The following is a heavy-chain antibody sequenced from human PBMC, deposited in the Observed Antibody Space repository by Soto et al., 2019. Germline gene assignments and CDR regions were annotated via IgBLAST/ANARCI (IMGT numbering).Heavy chain of an antibody. Sequence: GGSLRLSCVASGFNLSHPWMTWVRQAAGKGLDWVGRIKSKTDGGTADYAAPVKGRATISRDDSKNTVYLQMNSLKTEDTAVYYCTTGIYYDILTGYHNVAYWGQGALVTVSS. V-gene: IGHV3-15*01. CDR2: IKSKTDGGTA. CDR1: GFNLSHPW. D-gene: IGHD3-9*01. J-gene: IGHJ4*02. CDR3: TTGIYYDILTGYHNVAY.